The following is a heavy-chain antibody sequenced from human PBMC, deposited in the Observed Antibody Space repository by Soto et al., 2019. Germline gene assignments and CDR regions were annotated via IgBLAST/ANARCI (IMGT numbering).Heavy chain of an antibody. V-gene: IGHV4-34*01. CDR2: INHSGST. CDR3: ARDSNYEGGYYYYGMDV. D-gene: IGHD4-4*01. Sequence: SETLSLTCAVYGGSFSGYYWSWIRQPPGKGLEWIGEINHSGSTNYNPSLKSRVTISVDTSKNQFSLKLSSVTAADTAVYYCARDSNYEGGYYYYGMDVWGQGTTVSVSS. J-gene: IGHJ6*02. CDR1: GGSFSGYY.